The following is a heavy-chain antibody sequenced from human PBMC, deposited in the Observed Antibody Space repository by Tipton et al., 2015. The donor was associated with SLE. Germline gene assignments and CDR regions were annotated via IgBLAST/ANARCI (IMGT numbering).Heavy chain of an antibody. CDR1: GASLSTHY. CDR3: ARDSAVNFWYFDL. Sequence: TLSLTCTVSGASLSTHYWSWIRQPPGKGLEWIGYISYTGNTNFNPSLKSRVTMSVATSKNQFSLRLTSMTAADTATYYCARDSAVNFWYFDLWGRGTLVTVSS. CDR2: ISYTGNT. V-gene: IGHV4-59*11. J-gene: IGHJ2*01.